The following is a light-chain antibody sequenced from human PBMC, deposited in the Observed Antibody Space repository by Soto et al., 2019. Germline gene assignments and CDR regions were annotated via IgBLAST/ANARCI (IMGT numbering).Light chain of an antibody. CDR3: QSYDSSLSGSRV. CDR1: SSNIGAGYD. Sequence: QSALTQPPSVSGGPGQRVTISCTGGSSNIGAGYDVHWYQQLPGTAPKLLIYHNSNRPSGVPDRFSGSKSGTSASLAITGLQAEDEADYYCQSYDSSLSGSRVFGTGTKVTVL. V-gene: IGLV1-40*01. CDR2: HNS. J-gene: IGLJ1*01.